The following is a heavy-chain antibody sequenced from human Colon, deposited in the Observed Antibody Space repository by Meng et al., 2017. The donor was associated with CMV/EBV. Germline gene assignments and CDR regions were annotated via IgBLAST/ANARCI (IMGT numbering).Heavy chain of an antibody. V-gene: IGHV3-23*01. CDR3: AKEGMPASIPYFDT. CDR2: ISGSGRNT. J-gene: IGHJ4*02. D-gene: IGHD2-2*01. Sequence: GESLKISCAASGFTLGSYWMSWVRQAPGKGLEWVSGISGSGRNTYYLDSVRGRFTISRDNSKRTVFLQMSSLRAGDTAVYYCAKEGMPASIPYFDTWGQGTLVTVSS. CDR1: GFTLGSYW.